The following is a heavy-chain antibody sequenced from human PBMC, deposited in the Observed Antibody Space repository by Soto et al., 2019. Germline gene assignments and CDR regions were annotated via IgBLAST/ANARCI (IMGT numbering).Heavy chain of an antibody. CDR3: ARSDFDWASQARYYFDY. Sequence: QVQLVQSGTEVKKPGASVKISCRASGYTFTTYYIHWVRQAPGQGLEWMGIINPNVGSTTYTQKFQGRVTMTRDTSTTTIYMELSSLRSEDTAVYYCARSDFDWASQARYYFDYWGQGTLVTVSS. J-gene: IGHJ4*02. CDR1: GYTFTTYY. D-gene: IGHD3-9*01. V-gene: IGHV1-46*01. CDR2: INPNVGST.